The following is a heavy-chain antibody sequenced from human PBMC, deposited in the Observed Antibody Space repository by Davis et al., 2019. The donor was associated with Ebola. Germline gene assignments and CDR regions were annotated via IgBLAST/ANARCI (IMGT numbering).Heavy chain of an antibody. CDR2: IYYSGST. V-gene: IGHV4-59*01. D-gene: IGHD3-10*01. CDR1: GGSISSYY. Sequence: SETLSLTCTVSGGSISSYYWSWIRQPPGKGLEWIGYIYYSGSTNYYPSLKSRVTISVDTSKNQFSLKLSSVTAADTAVYYCARDRYYYGSGSLGALDPWGQGTLVTVTS. CDR3: ARDRYYYGSGSLGALDP. J-gene: IGHJ5*02.